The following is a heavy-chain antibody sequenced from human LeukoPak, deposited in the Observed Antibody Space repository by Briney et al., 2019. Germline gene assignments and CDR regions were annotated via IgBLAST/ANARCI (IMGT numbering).Heavy chain of an antibody. CDR1: GFTFSSYG. V-gene: IGHV3-30*18. CDR3: AKVSNYGGYTPSDAFDI. CDR2: ISYDGSNK. J-gene: IGHJ3*02. D-gene: IGHD4-23*01. Sequence: GRSLRLSCAASGFTFSSYGMHWVRQAPGKGLEWVAVISYDGSNKYYADSAKGRFTISRDNSKNTLYLQMNSLRAEDTAVYYCAKVSNYGGYTPSDAFDIWGQGTMVTASS.